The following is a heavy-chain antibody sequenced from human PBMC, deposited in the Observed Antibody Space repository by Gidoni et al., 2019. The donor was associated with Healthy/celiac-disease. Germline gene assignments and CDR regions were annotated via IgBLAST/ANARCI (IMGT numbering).Heavy chain of an antibody. D-gene: IGHD3-10*01. CDR1: GGTFSSYA. CDR3: ARDERGVSFYYYYGMDV. Sequence: QVQLVQSGAEVKKPGSSVKVSCKASGGTFSSYAISWVRQAPGQGLEWMGGIIPIFGIANYAQKFQGRVTITADKSTSTAYMELSSLRSEDTAVYYCARDERGVSFYYYYGMDVWGQGTTVTVSS. CDR2: IIPIFGIA. V-gene: IGHV1-69*17. J-gene: IGHJ6*02.